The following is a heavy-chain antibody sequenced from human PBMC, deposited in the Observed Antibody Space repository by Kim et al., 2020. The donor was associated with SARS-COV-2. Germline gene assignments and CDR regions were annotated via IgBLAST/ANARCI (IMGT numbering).Heavy chain of an antibody. CDR2: IYVGDSDT. CDR1: GYIFTSYW. V-gene: IGHV5-51*01. D-gene: IGHD3-3*01. Sequence: GESLKISCKGSGYIFTSYWIGWVRQMPGKGLEWMGIIYVGDSDTRYSPSFQGQVTISADKSITTAYLQWSSLKASDTAMYYCARNWLRSGPGTVGALDIWGQGTMVTVSS. CDR3: ARNWLRSGPGTVGALDI. J-gene: IGHJ3*02.